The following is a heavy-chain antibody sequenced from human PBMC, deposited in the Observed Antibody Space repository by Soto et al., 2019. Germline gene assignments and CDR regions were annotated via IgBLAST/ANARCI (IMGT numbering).Heavy chain of an antibody. D-gene: IGHD1-1*01. J-gene: IGHJ4*02. CDR2: ISAHNGNT. CDR3: ARGRYGDY. CDR1: GYTFTSYG. V-gene: IGHV1-18*01. Sequence: QVHLVQSGAEVKKPGASVKVACKASGYTFTSYGITWVRQAPGQGLEWMGWISAHNGNTDYAQKLQGRVIVTRDTSTSTAYMELRSLRSDDTAVYYCARGRYGDYWGQGALVTVSS.